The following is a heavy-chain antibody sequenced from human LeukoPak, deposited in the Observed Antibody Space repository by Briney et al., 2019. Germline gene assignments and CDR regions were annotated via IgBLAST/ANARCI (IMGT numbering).Heavy chain of an antibody. CDR1: GYTFTGYY. J-gene: IGHJ4*02. V-gene: IGHV7-4-1*02. CDR3: ARDPPSTA. CDR2: INTNAGNP. Sequence: ASVKVSCKASGYTFTGYYMHWVRQAPGQGLEWMGWINTNAGNPTYAQGFSGRFVFSVDSSVTTAYLQISSLEADDTAVFYCARDPPSTAWGQGTLVTVSS.